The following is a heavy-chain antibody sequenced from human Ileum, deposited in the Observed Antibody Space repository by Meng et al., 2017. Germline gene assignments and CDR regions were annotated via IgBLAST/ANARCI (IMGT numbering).Heavy chain of an antibody. CDR2: IHHSGNT. J-gene: IGHJ4*02. CDR3: ARGVVSGSHYNTY. CDR1: GSSISSSSW. D-gene: IGHD3-10*01. V-gene: IGHV4-4*01. Sequence: QVQLQESGPGMVKPSGTLSLTCAVSGSSISSSSWWSWVRQPPEKGLEWIGEIHHSGNTNYSPSLKSRLTISVDKSKNQFSLKLQSVTAADTAVYCCARGVVSGSHYNTYWGQGILVTVSS.